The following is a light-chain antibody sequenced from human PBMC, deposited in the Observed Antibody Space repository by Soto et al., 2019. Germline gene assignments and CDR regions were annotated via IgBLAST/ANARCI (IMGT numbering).Light chain of an antibody. V-gene: IGLV1-44*01. CDR2: SNN. CDR3: AASDDSLNGHVV. CDR1: SSNIGSNT. J-gene: IGLJ2*01. Sequence: QSVLTQPPSASGTPGQRVTISCSGSSSNIGSNTVNWYQQLPGTAPKLLIYSNNQRPSGVPDRFSGSKSGTSASLAISGLHSEDEADYYCAASDDSLNGHVVFGGGTKLTVL.